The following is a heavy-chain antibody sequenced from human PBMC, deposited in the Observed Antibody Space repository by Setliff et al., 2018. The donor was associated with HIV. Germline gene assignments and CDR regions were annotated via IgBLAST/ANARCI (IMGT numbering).Heavy chain of an antibody. J-gene: IGHJ4*02. CDR3: GRDVHDAAADN. CDR2: ISSSAGST. Sequence: AGGSLRLSCAASGLTFSSYAMSWVRQTPGKGLEWVSFISSSAGSTYYSDSVKVRFPISSDNARNTLFLQMNSLGVEDTALYYCGRDVHDAAADNWGRGTLVTVSS. V-gene: IGHV3-23*01. D-gene: IGHD6-13*01. CDR1: GLTFSSYA.